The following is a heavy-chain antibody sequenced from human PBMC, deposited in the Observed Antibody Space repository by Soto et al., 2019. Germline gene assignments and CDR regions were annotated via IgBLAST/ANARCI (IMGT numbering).Heavy chain of an antibody. CDR1: GFTFSSYA. V-gene: IGHV3-23*01. D-gene: IGHD1-7*01. Sequence: VGSLRLSCAASGFTFSSYAMSWVRQAPGKGLEWVSAISGSGGSTYYADSVKSRFTISRDNSKNTLYLQMNSLRAEDTAVYYCAKGTKVSYNWFDPWGQGTLVTVSS. J-gene: IGHJ5*02. CDR2: ISGSGGST. CDR3: AKGTKVSYNWFDP.